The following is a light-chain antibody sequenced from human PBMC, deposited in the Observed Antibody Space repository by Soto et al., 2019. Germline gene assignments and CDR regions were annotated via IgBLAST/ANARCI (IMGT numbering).Light chain of an antibody. CDR1: SSDDGGYNY. V-gene: IGLV2-14*01. Sequence: QSVLTQPASVSGSPGQSITISCTGTSSDDGGYNYVSWYQQHPGKAPKLMIYEVSNRPSGVSNRFSGSKSGNTASLTISGLQAEDDADYYCSSYTSSSTLNVFGTGTKLTVL. CDR3: SSYTSSSTLNV. J-gene: IGLJ1*01. CDR2: EVS.